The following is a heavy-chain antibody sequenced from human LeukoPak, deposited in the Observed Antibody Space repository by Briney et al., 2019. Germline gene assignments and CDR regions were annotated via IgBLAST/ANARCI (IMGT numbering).Heavy chain of an antibody. Sequence: SETLSLTCTVSGDSISSSNCYWGWIRQPPGKGLEWIGSIYFSGGTYYNASLKSRVTISVDTSKNQFSLKLSSVTAADTAVYYCARSGPPGYYYDSSGYPKCNWFDPWGQGTLVTVSS. V-gene: IGHV4-39*07. J-gene: IGHJ5*02. CDR1: GDSISSSNCY. CDR2: IYFSGGT. CDR3: ARSGPPGYYYDSSGYPKCNWFDP. D-gene: IGHD3-22*01.